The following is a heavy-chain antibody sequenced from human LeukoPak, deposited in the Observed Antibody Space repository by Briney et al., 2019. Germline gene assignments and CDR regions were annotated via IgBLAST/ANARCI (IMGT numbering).Heavy chain of an antibody. V-gene: IGHV6-1*01. Sequence: SQTLSLTCAISGDSVSSNSAAWNWIRQSPSRGLEWLGRTYYRSKWYNDYAVSVKSRITINPDTSKNQFSLQLNSVTPEDTAVYYCARDPGRRYSSGWSPTLNWFDPWGQGTLVTVSS. CDR3: ARDPGRRYSSGWSPTLNWFDP. CDR2: TYYRSKWYN. J-gene: IGHJ5*02. D-gene: IGHD6-19*01. CDR1: GDSVSSNSAA.